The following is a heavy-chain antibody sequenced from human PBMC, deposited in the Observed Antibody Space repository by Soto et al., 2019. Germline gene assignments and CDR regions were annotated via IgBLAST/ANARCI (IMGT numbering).Heavy chain of an antibody. CDR1: GGSFSGYY. Sequence: PSETLSLTCAVYGGSFSGYYWSWIRQPPGKGLEWIGEINHSGSTNYNPSLKSRVTISVDTSKNQFSLKLSSVTAADTAVYYCARVDTAMATFDYWGQGTLVTVSS. CDR2: INHSGST. J-gene: IGHJ4*02. CDR3: ARVDTAMATFDY. D-gene: IGHD5-18*01. V-gene: IGHV4-34*01.